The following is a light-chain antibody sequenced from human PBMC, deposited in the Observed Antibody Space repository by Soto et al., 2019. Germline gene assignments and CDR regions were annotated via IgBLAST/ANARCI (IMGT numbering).Light chain of an antibody. Sequence: DIQMTQSPSSLSASVGDRVTITCRASQGISNDLGWYQQKPGKAPKRLIYAASSLKSGVPSRFSGSGSGTEFTLTISSLQPEDFATYYCLQHNNYPLTFGGGTKVEIK. CDR1: QGISND. V-gene: IGKV1-17*01. CDR2: AAS. J-gene: IGKJ4*01. CDR3: LQHNNYPLT.